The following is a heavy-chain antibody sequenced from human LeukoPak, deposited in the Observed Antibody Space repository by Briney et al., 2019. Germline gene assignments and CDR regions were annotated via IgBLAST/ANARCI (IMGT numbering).Heavy chain of an antibody. D-gene: IGHD4-17*01. CDR1: GYTFTSYG. CDR3: AREGGYGDHSDAFDI. V-gene: IGHV1-18*01. CDR2: ISAYNGNT. Sequence: ASVKLSCKASGYTFTSYGISWVRQAPGQGLEWMGWISAYNGNTNYAQKLQGRVTMATHTSTSTAYMELRSVRSDDKSVYYCAREGGYGDHSDAFDIWGQGTMVTVSS. J-gene: IGHJ3*02.